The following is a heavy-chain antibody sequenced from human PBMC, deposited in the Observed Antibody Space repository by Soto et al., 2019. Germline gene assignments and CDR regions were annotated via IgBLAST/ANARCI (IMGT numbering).Heavy chain of an antibody. D-gene: IGHD1-26*01. Sequence: QVQLVQSGAEVKKPGASVKVSCKASGYTFTSYDINWVRQAPGQGLEWMGWMNPNSGNTGYAQKFQGRVTMTRNTSISTAKMELSSLRSEETAVDYYAGGVGAADYWGQGTLVTVSS. CDR2: MNPNSGNT. J-gene: IGHJ4*02. CDR3: AGGVGAADY. CDR1: GYTFTSYD. V-gene: IGHV1-8*02.